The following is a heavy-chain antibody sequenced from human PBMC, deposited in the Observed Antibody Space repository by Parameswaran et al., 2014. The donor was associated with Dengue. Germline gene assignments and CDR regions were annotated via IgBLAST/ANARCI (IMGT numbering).Heavy chain of an antibody. CDR3: ARDPTDAFDI. J-gene: IGHJ3*02. V-gene: IGHV1-46*01. CDR2: INPSGGST. Sequence: WVRQAPGQGLEWMGIINPSGGSTSYAQKFQGRVTMTRDTSTSTVYMELSSLRSEDTAVYYCARDPTDAFDIWGQGTMVTVSS.